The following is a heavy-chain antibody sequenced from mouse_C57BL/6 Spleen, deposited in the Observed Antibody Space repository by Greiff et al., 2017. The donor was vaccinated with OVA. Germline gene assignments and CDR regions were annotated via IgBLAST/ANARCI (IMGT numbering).Heavy chain of an antibody. V-gene: IGHV3-6*01. CDR1: GYSITSGYY. CDR3: ARVGYCDSSWGYFDV. D-gene: IGHD1-1*01. CDR2: ISYDGSN. J-gene: IGHJ1*03. Sequence: EVQLQESGPGLVKPSQSLSLTCSVTGYSITSGYYWNWIRQFPGNKLEWMGYISYDGSNNYNPSLKNRISITRDTSKNQFFLKLNSVTTEDTATYYCARVGYCDSSWGYFDVWGTGTTVTVSS.